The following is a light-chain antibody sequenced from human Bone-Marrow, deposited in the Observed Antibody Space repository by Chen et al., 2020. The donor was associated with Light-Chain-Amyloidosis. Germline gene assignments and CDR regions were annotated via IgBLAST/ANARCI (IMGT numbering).Light chain of an antibody. Sequence: QFALTKPRSVSGSPGHSSTIPCTGPSSDVGVYNYVSWYQQHPGKAPKLMIYDLTKRPSGVPDRFSGSKSGNTASLTISGLEAKDEADYYCCSYAGSNSFVFGTGTKVTVL. CDR3: CSYAGSNSFV. CDR1: SSDVGVYNY. CDR2: DLT. J-gene: IGLJ1*01. V-gene: IGLV2-11*02.